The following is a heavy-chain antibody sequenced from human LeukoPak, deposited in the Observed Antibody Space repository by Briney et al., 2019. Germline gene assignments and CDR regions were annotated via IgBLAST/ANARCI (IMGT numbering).Heavy chain of an antibody. CDR1: GFTFSNHW. J-gene: IGHJ4*02. CDR3: ARGGCDTAMAHDY. D-gene: IGHD5-18*01. V-gene: IGHV3-74*01. CDR2: INRGGSRT. Sequence: GGSLRLSCAASGFTFSNHWMHWVRQAPGKGLMWVSRINRGGSRTDYADSVKGRFTISRDDAKNTLYLQLNSLRAEDTAVYFCARGGCDTAMAHDYWGQGTLVTVSS.